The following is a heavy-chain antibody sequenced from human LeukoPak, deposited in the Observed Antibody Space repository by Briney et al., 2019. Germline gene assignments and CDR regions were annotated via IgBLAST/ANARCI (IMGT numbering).Heavy chain of an antibody. CDR3: SLNTAAAFDI. J-gene: IGHJ3*02. D-gene: IGHD4-17*01. V-gene: IGHV4-39*01. CDR1: GGSISSSSYY. CDR2: IYCSGST. Sequence: SETMSLTCTVSGGSISSSSYYWGWIRQPPGKGLEWIGSIYCSGSTYYNPSLKSRVTISVDTSKNQFSLKLSSVTAADTAVYYCSLNTAAAFDIRGQGTMVTVSS.